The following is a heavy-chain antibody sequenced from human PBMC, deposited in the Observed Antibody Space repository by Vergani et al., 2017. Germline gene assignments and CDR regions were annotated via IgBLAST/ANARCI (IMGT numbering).Heavy chain of an antibody. CDR2: IYTSGST. Sequence: QVQLQESGPGLVKPSQTLSLTCTVSGGSISSGSYYWSWIRQPAGKGLEWIGRIYTSGSTNYNPSLKSRVTISVDTSKNQFSLKLSSVTAADTAVYYCAAVWRLGGTFDYWGQGTLVTVSS. V-gene: IGHV4-61*02. CDR3: AAVWRLGGTFDY. CDR1: GGSISSGSYY. J-gene: IGHJ4*02. D-gene: IGHD3-16*01.